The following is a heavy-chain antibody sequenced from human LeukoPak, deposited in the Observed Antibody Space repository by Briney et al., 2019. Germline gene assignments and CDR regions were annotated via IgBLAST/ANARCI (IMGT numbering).Heavy chain of an antibody. V-gene: IGHV4-59*01. J-gene: IGHJ4*02. Sequence: PSETLSLTCTVSGGSISSYYWSWSRQPPGKGLKRIGYIYYSGSTNYNPSLKSRVTISVDTSKNQFSLKLSSVTAADTAVYYCASNGRYSSGWYGFDYWGQGTLVTVSS. CDR1: GGSISSYY. CDR2: IYYSGST. D-gene: IGHD6-19*01. CDR3: ASNGRYSSGWYGFDY.